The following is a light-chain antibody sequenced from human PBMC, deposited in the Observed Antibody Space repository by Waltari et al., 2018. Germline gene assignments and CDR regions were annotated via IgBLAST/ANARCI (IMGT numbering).Light chain of an antibody. CDR2: AAS. J-gene: IGKJ4*01. V-gene: IGKV1-39*01. CDR3: QQSYSTPPIT. CDR1: QSISSY. Sequence: DIQMTQSPSSLSASVGDRVTITCRARQSISSYLNWYQQKPGKAPKLLIYAASSLQSGVPSRFSGSGSGTDFTLTISSLQPEDFATYYCQQSYSTPPITFGGGTKVEIK.